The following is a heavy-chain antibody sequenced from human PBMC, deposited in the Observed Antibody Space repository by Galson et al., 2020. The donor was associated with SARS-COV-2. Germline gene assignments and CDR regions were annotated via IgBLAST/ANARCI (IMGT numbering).Heavy chain of an antibody. CDR2: IWDDGSKE. CDR3: ARGDGSYPNWLDP. D-gene: IGHD1-26*01. V-gene: IGHV3-33*01. Sequence: GGSMRLSCAASGFTFSSYGFHWVRQAPGKGLEWLAVIWDDGSKEYYADSVTGRFTISRDNSKNTVYLQMNSLRVEDTAVYYCARGDGSYPNWLDPWGQGTLVTVSS. J-gene: IGHJ5*02. CDR1: GFTFSSYG.